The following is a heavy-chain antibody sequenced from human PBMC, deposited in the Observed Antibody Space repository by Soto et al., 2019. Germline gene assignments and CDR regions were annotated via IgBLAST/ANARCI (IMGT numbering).Heavy chain of an antibody. CDR2: ISSGSSTI. Sequence: GGSLRLSCAASGFTFSIYSMNWVRQAPGKGLEWLSYISSGSSTISYADSVKGRFTISRDNAKNSLFLQMNRLRAEDTAVYYCARVGWAEYHHYMDVWGKGTTVTVTS. CDR1: GFTFSIYS. CDR3: ARVGWAEYHHYMDV. J-gene: IGHJ6*03. V-gene: IGHV3-48*01. D-gene: IGHD3-16*01.